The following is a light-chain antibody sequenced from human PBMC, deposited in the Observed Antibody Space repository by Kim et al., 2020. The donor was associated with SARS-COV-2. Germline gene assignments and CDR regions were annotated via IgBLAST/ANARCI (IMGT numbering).Light chain of an antibody. CDR2: KDS. CDR1: ALPNQY. J-gene: IGLJ3*02. Sequence: SYELTQPPSVSVSPGQTVRITCSGDALPNQYTYWYQQKPGQAPVLVIYKDSARPSGIPERFSGSSSGTTVTLTISGVQAEDEADYYCQSADNSGTYRVFGGGTQLTVL. CDR3: QSADNSGTYRV. V-gene: IGLV3-25*03.